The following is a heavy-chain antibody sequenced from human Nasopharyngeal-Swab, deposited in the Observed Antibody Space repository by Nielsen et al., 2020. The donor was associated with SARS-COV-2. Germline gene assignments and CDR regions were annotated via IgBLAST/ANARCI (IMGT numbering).Heavy chain of an antibody. J-gene: IGHJ3*02. Sequence: SETLSLTCIVSGGSISTTGYSWVWIRQPPGKGLEWIGTINYGVSTYYNPSLKSRVTISVDTSKRQVSLKVDSVTAADTAVYYCASLGRDQDYAFDIWGQGALVTVSS. CDR2: INYGVST. CDR1: GGSISTTGYS. D-gene: IGHD7-27*01. CDR3: ASLGRDQDYAFDI. V-gene: IGHV4-39*01.